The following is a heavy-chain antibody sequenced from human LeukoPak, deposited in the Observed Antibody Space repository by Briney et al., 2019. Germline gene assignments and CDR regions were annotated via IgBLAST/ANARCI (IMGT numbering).Heavy chain of an antibody. Sequence: PSETLSLTCTVSGGSIKTGSYYWSCIRQPAGKGLEWVGRVNPSGHTNYTPSIKSPVSISIETSKNQFSLNLNSVSAADSGMYYCVRGYNTGWYFDPWGRGTLVTVSS. J-gene: IGHJ2*01. D-gene: IGHD5-12*01. CDR1: GGSIKTGSYY. CDR2: VNPSGHT. V-gene: IGHV4-61*02. CDR3: VRGYNTGWYFDP.